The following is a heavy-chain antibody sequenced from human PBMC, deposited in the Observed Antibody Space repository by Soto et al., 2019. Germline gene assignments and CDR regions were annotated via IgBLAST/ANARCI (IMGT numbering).Heavy chain of an antibody. D-gene: IGHD3-9*01. V-gene: IGHV3-21*01. CDR3: ARDGILTDLRGVIDY. J-gene: IGHJ4*02. CDR2: ISSSSSYI. Sequence: EVQLVESGGGLVKPGGSLRLSCAASGFTFSSYSMNWVRQAPGKGLEWVSSISSSSSYIYYADSVKGRFTISRDNAKNSLYLQMNSLRAEDTAVYYCARDGILTDLRGVIDYWGQGTLVTVSS. CDR1: GFTFSSYS.